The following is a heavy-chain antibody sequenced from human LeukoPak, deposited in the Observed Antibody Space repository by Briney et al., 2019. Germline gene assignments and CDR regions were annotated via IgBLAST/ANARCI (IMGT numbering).Heavy chain of an antibody. Sequence: SETLSLTCAVSGYSISSDYYWGWIRQPPGEGLEWIGNIYHTGSSDYNPSLKSRVTISVDTSKNQFSLKLSSVTAADTAVYYCARDPGIAANDYWGQGTLVTVSS. V-gene: IGHV4-38-2*02. CDR1: GYSISSDYY. D-gene: IGHD6-13*01. J-gene: IGHJ4*02. CDR2: IYHTGSS. CDR3: ARDPGIAANDY.